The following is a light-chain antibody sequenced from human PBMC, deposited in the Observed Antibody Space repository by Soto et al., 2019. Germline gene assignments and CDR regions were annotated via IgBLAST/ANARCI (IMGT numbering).Light chain of an antibody. CDR2: DVS. Sequence: QYALTQPASVSGSPGQSITISCTGTSSDVGGYNYVSWYQQHPGKAPKLMIYDVSNRPSGVSNRFSGSKSGNTASLTISGLQAEDEADYYCRSYTSSSTLVVFGGGTKVTVL. CDR1: SSDVGGYNY. CDR3: RSYTSSSTLVV. J-gene: IGLJ2*01. V-gene: IGLV2-14*01.